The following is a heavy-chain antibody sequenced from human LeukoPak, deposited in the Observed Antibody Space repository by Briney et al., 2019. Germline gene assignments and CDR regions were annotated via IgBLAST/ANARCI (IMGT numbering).Heavy chain of an antibody. CDR2: IYYSGSI. D-gene: IGHD2-15*01. CDR3: AREVWYCSGGSCYFDY. J-gene: IGHJ4*02. Sequence: SETLSLTCTVSGGSISSSSYYWGWIRQPPGKGLEWIGSIYYSGSIYYNPSLKSRVTISVDTSKNQFSLKLSSVTAADTAVYYCAREVWYCSGGSCYFDYWGQGTLVTVSS. CDR1: GGSISSSSYY. V-gene: IGHV4-39*07.